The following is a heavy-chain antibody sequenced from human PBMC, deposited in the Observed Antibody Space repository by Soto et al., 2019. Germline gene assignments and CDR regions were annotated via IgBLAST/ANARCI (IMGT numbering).Heavy chain of an antibody. Sequence: SETLSLTCTVSGDSISTYYWTWIRQPPGKGLEWVGYIYNSATTKYNPSLKSRVTISVDTSKNQFSLKLSSVTTADTVVYYCARGRFDFIWGTPAPYLDYWGQGALVTVSS. CDR2: IYNSATT. D-gene: IGHD3-16*01. CDR1: GDSISTYY. CDR3: ARGRFDFIWGTPAPYLDY. J-gene: IGHJ4*02. V-gene: IGHV4-59*01.